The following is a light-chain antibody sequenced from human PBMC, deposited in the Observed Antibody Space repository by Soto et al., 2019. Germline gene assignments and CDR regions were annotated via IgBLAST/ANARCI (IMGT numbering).Light chain of an antibody. J-gene: IGLJ3*02. CDR1: NSDVGAYNY. CDR2: EVN. CDR3: CSYTTDNTWV. V-gene: IGLV2-14*01. Sequence: QSALTQPASVSGSPGQSITISCTGTNSDVGAYNYVSWYQEHPGKAPKLIIYEVNDRPSGVSTRFSASKSGTTASLTNSGLQPDDEGDYYCCSYTTDNTWVFGGGTKVTVL.